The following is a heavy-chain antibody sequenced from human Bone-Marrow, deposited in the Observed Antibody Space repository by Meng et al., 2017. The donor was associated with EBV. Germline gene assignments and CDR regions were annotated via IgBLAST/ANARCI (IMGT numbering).Heavy chain of an antibody. CDR2: INHSGST. J-gene: IGHJ4*02. V-gene: IGHV4-34*01. CDR3: ASWASSIAARPPYY. Sequence: QVQLPQCVAGLLKPSETLSLTCAVYGGSFSGYYWSWIRQPPGKGLEWIGEINHSGSTNYNPSLKSRVTISVDTSKNQFSLKLSSVTAADTAVYYCASWASSIAARPPYYWGQGTLVTVSS. D-gene: IGHD6-6*01. CDR1: GGSFSGYY.